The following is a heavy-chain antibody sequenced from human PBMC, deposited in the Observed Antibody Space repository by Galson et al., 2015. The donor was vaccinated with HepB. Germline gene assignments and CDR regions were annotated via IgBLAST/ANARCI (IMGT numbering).Heavy chain of an antibody. Sequence: QSGAEVKKPGESLRISCKASGYDFTTYWISWERQMPGKGLEWMGRIDPRDSYTNYSPSIQGHVTISVDKSPSTAYLQWSSLKASDTAMYFCAKHVLPYTSGWYGYFDSWGQGTLVTVSS. CDR3: AKHVLPYTSGWYGYFDS. CDR1: GYDFTTYW. V-gene: IGHV5-10-1*01. CDR2: IDPRDSYT. D-gene: IGHD6-19*01. J-gene: IGHJ4*02.